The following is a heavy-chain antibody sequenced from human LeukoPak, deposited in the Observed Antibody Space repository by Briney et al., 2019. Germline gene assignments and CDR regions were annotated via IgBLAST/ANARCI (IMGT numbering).Heavy chain of an antibody. Sequence: SETLSLTCAVYGGSFSGYYWSWIRQPPGKGLEWIGEINHSGSTNYNPSLKSRVTISVDTSKNQFSLKLGSVTAADTAVYYCARALTTVTRRYGMDVWGQGTTVTVSS. D-gene: IGHD4-17*01. CDR3: ARALTTVTRRYGMDV. CDR2: INHSGST. V-gene: IGHV4-34*01. CDR1: GGSFSGYY. J-gene: IGHJ6*02.